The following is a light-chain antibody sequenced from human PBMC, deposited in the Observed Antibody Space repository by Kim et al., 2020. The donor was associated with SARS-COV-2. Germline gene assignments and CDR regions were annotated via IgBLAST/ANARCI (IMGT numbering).Light chain of an antibody. Sequence: RVTISCTGSSSNIGAGFDVHWYQRLPGTAPKFLIYSNNNRPSGVPDRFSVSKSGTSASLAITGLQAEDEADYYCQSFDSTLNTYVFGPGTKVTVL. V-gene: IGLV1-40*01. J-gene: IGLJ1*01. CDR2: SNN. CDR3: QSFDSTLNTYV. CDR1: SSNIGAGFD.